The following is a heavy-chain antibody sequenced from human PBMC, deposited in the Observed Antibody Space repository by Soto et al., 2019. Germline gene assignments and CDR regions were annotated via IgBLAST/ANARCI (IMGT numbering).Heavy chain of an antibody. V-gene: IGHV1-3*01. D-gene: IGHD3-10*01. J-gene: IGHJ6*03. CDR3: ARDSIMVRGVIHYYYYMDV. CDR2: INAGNGNT. CDR1: GYTFTSYA. Sequence: QVQLVQSGAEVKKPGASVKVSCKASGYTFTSYAMHWVRQAPGQRLEWMGWINAGNGNTKYSQKFQGRFTITRDTSASTAYMELSSLRSEDTAVYYCARDSIMVRGVIHYYYYMDVWGKGTTVTVSS.